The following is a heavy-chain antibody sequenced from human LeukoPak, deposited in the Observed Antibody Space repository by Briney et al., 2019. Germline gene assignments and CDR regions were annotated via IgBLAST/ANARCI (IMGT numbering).Heavy chain of an antibody. Sequence: KPSETLSLTCTVSGGSISSYYWSWIRQPPGKGLEWIGYIYYSGSTNYNPSLKSRVTISVDTSKNQFSLKLSSVTAADAAVYYCARDIITFGGSNWFDPWGQGTLVTVSS. V-gene: IGHV4-59*12. CDR1: GGSISSYY. J-gene: IGHJ5*02. CDR2: IYYSGST. CDR3: ARDIITFGGSNWFDP. D-gene: IGHD3-16*01.